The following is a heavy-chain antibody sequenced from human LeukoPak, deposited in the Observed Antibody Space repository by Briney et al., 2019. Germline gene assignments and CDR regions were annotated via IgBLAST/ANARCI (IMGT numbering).Heavy chain of an antibody. V-gene: IGHV3-49*03. CDR1: GFTFGDYA. Sequence: QPGGSLRLSCTTSGFTFGDYAMSWFRQAPGKGLEWVGLIRGKTYGGTTEYAASVKGRFTISRDESKSIAYLQRNSLKTEDTAVYYCTRGSRDSSSFWGAGYWGQGTLVTVSS. CDR2: IRGKTYGGTT. CDR3: TRGSRDSSSFWGAGY. D-gene: IGHD6-13*01. J-gene: IGHJ4*02.